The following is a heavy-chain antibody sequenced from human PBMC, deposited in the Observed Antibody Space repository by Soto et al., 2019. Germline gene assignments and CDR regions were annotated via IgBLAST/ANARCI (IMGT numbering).Heavy chain of an antibody. V-gene: IGHV4-31*03. CDR2: IYYSGST. D-gene: IGHD5-18*01. J-gene: IGHJ4*02. CDR3: ARRGYSYGLDY. CDR1: GGSISSGGYY. Sequence: PSETLSLTCTVSGGSISSGGYYWSWIRQHPGKGLEWIGYIYYSGSTYYNPSLKSRVTTSVDTSKNQSSLKLSSVTAADTAVYYCARRGYSYGLDYWGQGTLVTVSS.